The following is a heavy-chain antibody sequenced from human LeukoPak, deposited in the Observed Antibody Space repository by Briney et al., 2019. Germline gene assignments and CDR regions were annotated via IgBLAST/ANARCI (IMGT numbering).Heavy chain of an antibody. CDR2: INHGGNT. CDR1: GGPFSGYY. V-gene: IGHV4-34*01. J-gene: IGHJ5*02. D-gene: IGHD6-13*01. CDR3: ARVDSSTWNGGSFWFDP. Sequence: PSETLSLTCAVYGGPFSGYYWSWIRQPPGKGLEWIGEINHGGNTNYNPSLKSRVAVSLDTSRSKFSLKLSSVTAADTAVYCCARVDSSTWNGGSFWFDPWGQGTLVTVSS.